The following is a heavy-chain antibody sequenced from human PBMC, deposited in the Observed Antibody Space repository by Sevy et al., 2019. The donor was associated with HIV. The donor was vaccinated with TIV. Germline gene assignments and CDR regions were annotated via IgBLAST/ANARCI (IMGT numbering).Heavy chain of an antibody. CDR2: IFYTGST. CDR3: AGRGDNNWFDP. Sequence: SETLSLTCTVSGVSISGDAYYWGWIRQPPGKGLEWIGSIFYTGSTYYNPSLKSRVTISVDTSKNQFSLKLTSVTAAEMAVYYCAGRGDNNWFDPWGQGTLVTVSS. V-gene: IGHV4-39*01. CDR1: GVSISGDAYY. D-gene: IGHD2-15*01. J-gene: IGHJ5*02.